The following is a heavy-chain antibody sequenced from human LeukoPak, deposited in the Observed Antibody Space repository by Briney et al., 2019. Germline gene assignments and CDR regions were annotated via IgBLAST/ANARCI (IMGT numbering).Heavy chain of an antibody. Sequence: GGSLRLSCAASGFTFSSYEMNWVRQAPGKGLEWVSYISSSGSTIYYADSVKGRFTISRDNAKNSLYLQMNSLRAEDTAVYYCARDQVRVNYSSSSPFDYWGPGTLVTVSS. CDR3: ARDQVRVNYSSSSPFDY. V-gene: IGHV3-48*03. CDR2: ISSSGSTI. CDR1: GFTFSSYE. J-gene: IGHJ4*02. D-gene: IGHD6-6*01.